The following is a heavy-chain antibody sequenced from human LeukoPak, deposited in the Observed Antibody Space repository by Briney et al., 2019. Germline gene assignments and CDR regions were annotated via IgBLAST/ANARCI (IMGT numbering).Heavy chain of an antibody. V-gene: IGHV3-74*01. CDR2: INSDASST. CDR1: GFTFSSDW. Sequence: GGSLRLTCAASGFTFSSDWMHWVRQAPGQGLVWVSRINSDASSTSYADSVNSRFTISRDNAKNTLYLQMNSLRAEAAAVYYCGRVMSNMVLGATNAFDTWGQGTMGTVSS. D-gene: IGHD3-10*01. CDR3: GRVMSNMVLGATNAFDT. J-gene: IGHJ3*02.